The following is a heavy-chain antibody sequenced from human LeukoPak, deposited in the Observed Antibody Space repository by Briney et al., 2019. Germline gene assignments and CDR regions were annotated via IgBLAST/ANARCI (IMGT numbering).Heavy chain of an antibody. CDR1: GFTFSNYA. V-gene: IGHV3-23*01. CDR3: TKSTGNYYYYYALDV. J-gene: IGHJ6*02. Sequence: GGSLRLSCAASGFTFSNYAKSWVPQAPGKGLEWVSGISATDGSTYYADSVKGRFIISRDTSKNMLYLQMTSPRAEDTAVYYCTKSTGNYYYYYALDVWGQGTTVTVS. D-gene: IGHD1-1*01. CDR2: ISATDGST.